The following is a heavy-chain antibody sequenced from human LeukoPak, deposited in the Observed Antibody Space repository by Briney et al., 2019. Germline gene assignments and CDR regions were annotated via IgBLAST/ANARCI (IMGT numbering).Heavy chain of an antibody. CDR2: IYYSGST. J-gene: IGHJ4*02. Sequence: IPSETLSLTCTVSGDSISGYFWSWIRQPPGKGLEWIAYIYYSGSTNYNPSLKSRVTISVDTSKNQFSLGLSSLTAADTAVYYCARHLGKTHFDYWGQGTLVTVSS. CDR1: GDSISGYF. V-gene: IGHV4-59*08. D-gene: IGHD7-27*01. CDR3: ARHLGKTHFDY.